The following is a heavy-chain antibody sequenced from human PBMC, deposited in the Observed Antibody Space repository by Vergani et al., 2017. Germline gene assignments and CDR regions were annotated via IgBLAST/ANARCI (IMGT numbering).Heavy chain of an antibody. CDR2: ILSSGNA. V-gene: IGHV4-61*02. D-gene: IGHD2-15*01. CDR3: ARRSGGYYSGGKVHPLRTAFDV. CDR1: GGSISAGFSF. J-gene: IGHJ3*01. Sequence: QVQLQASGPGRVKPSQTLSLTCTMSGGSISAGFSFWSCFRKPAGKGRGCLGHILSSGNASHSPSLKTRVSMSVAPSKNQFSLTVTSVTAADTAIYFCARRSGGYYSGGKVHPLRTAFDVWGHGTVVTVSS.